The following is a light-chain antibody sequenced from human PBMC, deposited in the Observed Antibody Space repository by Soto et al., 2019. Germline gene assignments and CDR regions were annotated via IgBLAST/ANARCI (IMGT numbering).Light chain of an antibody. Sequence: EIGLTQSPATLSLSPGERATLSCRASQSVSSYSAWYQQKPGQAPRLLIYDTSNRATGIPARFSGSGSGTDFTLTISGLEPEDFAVYYCQQRSNWQYTFGLGTRLEIK. J-gene: IGKJ2*01. V-gene: IGKV3-11*01. CDR2: DTS. CDR3: QQRSNWQYT. CDR1: QSVSSY.